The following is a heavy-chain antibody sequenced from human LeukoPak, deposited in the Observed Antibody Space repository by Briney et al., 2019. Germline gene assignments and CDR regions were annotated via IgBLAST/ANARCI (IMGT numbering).Heavy chain of an antibody. D-gene: IGHD2-15*01. CDR1: GFTFSSYW. CDR3: ARLSAVAATRYYYYGMDV. V-gene: IGHV3-7*03. J-gene: IGHJ6*02. CDR2: IKQDGSEK. Sequence: GGSLRLSCAASGFTFSSYWMSWVRQAPEKGLEWVANIKQDGSEKYYVDSVKGRFTISRDNAKNSLYLQMNSLRAEDTAVYYCARLSAVAATRYYYYGMDVWGQGTTVTVSS.